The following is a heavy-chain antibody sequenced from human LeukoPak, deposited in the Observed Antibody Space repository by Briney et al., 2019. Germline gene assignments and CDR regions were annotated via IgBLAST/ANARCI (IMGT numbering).Heavy chain of an antibody. D-gene: IGHD3/OR15-3a*01. J-gene: IGHJ4*02. CDR2: IYYSGST. CDR3: ARLDERAPDY. CDR1: GGSISSYY. Sequence: SETLSLTCTVSGGSISSYYWSWIRQPPGKGLEWIGYIYYSGSTNYNPSLKSRVTISVDSSKNQFSLKLSSVTAADTAVYYCARLDERAPDYWGQGTLVTVSS. V-gene: IGHV4-59*08.